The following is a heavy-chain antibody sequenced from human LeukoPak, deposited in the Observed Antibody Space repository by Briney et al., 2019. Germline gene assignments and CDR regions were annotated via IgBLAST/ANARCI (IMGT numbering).Heavy chain of an antibody. D-gene: IGHD1-26*01. J-gene: IGHJ5*02. V-gene: IGHV3-21*01. Sequence: PGWSRRLSWAASGLTFSSVRMNWLRQIPGRRLEWVSSISSTSSHMLYGDAVKGRFTSSRDNAKNSLYLQMNSRRAEDTAVYYCARNGIVASDWFCPWGQGILVTVSS. CDR1: GLTFSSVR. CDR2: ISSTSSHM. CDR3: ARNGIVASDWFCP.